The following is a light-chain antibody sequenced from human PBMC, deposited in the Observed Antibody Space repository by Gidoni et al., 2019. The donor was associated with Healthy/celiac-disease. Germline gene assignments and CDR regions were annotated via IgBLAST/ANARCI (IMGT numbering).Light chain of an antibody. V-gene: IGKV1-39*01. CDR1: QSISSY. CDR3: QQSYSTPFT. Sequence: DVQMNQSPSSLSASVGDRVTITCRASQSISSYLNWYQQKPGKAPKLLIYAASSLQSGVPSRFSGSGSGTDFTLTISSLQPEDVATYYCQQSYSTPFTFGPGTKVDIK. CDR2: AAS. J-gene: IGKJ3*01.